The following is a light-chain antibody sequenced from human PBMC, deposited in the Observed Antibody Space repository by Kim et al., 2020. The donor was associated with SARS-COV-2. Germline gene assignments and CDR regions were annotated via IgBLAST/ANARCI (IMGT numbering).Light chain of an antibody. V-gene: IGLV3-21*04. Sequence: SYELTQPPPVSVAPGKTARITCGGDSIGSNSVHWYRQKPGQAPVLVMYYDSDRPSGIPERFSASKSGSTATLTISRVEAGDEADYYCQVWDRSSDNWVFGGGTQLTVL. CDR1: SIGSNS. J-gene: IGLJ3*02. CDR2: YDS. CDR3: QVWDRSSDNWV.